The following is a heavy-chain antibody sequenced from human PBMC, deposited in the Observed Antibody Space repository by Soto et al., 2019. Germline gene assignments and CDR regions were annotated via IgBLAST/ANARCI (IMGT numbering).Heavy chain of an antibody. CDR2: FDPKGGKT. Sequence: GASVKVSCKVSGYTLTELSMHWVRQAPGKGLEWMGGFDPKGGKTGYAQKFQGRVTMTRNTSISTAYMELSSLRSEDTAVYYCARGSGGRYCSSTSCYFPDPWGQGTLVTVSS. J-gene: IGHJ5*02. D-gene: IGHD2-2*01. CDR1: GYTLTELS. V-gene: IGHV1-24*01. CDR3: ARGSGGRYCSSTSCYFPDP.